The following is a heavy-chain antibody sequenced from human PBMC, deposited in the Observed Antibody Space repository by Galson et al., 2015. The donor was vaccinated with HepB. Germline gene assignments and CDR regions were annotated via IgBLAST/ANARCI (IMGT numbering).Heavy chain of an antibody. CDR3: AKDLGVRIVGGGAFDY. J-gene: IGHJ4*02. D-gene: IGHD1-26*01. CDR1: GFTFGSYA. CDR2: ISGSGGST. V-gene: IGHV3-23*01. Sequence: SLRLSCAASGFTFGSYAMIWVRQAPGKGLEWVSAISGSGGSTFYADSVKGRFTISRDNSKKTLYLQMNSLRAEDTAVYYCAKDLGVRIVGGGAFDYWGQGTLVTVSS.